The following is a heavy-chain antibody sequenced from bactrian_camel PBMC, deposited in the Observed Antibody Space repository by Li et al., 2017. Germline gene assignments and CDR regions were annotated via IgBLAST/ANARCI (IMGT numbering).Heavy chain of an antibody. CDR3: VRDSSVRDSSSY. CDR2: IDRDGVR. CDR1: GGVYRTYC. V-gene: IGHV3S53*01. Sequence: VQLVESGGGLVHPGGSLRLSCVNSGGVYRTYCMGRFRQAPGKEREGVAAIDRDGVRSYADSVKGRFTISKDNAKNTLYLQMNSLKPEDTAVYYCVRDSSVRDSSSYWGQGTQVTVS. D-gene: IGHD6*01. J-gene: IGHJ4*01.